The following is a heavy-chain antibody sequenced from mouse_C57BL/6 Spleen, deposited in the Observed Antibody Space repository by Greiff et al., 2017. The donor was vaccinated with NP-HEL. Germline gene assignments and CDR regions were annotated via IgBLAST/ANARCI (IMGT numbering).Heavy chain of an antibody. Sequence: EVQLQQSGPELVKPGASVKIPCKASGYTFTDYNMDWVKQSHGKSLEWIGDINPNNGGTIYNQKFKGKATLTVDKSSSTAYMELRSLTSEDTAVYYCARERFPSTAMDYWGQGTSVTVSS. V-gene: IGHV1-18*01. CDR1: GYTFTDYN. CDR2: INPNNGGT. J-gene: IGHJ4*01. CDR3: ARERFPSTAMDY.